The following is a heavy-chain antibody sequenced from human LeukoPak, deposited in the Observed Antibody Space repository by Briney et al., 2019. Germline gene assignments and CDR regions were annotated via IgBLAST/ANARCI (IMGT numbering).Heavy chain of an antibody. CDR1: GGSVTSTNW. V-gene: IGHV4-4*02. CDR3: AREGGFYRPLDY. CDR2: VHLDGRT. D-gene: IGHD3-3*01. Sequence: SETLSLTCDVPGGSVTSTNWWTWFRQPPGKGLEWIGEVHLDGRTNYHPSLKSRLIMSVALPENHISLKLNSFTAADTAVYYCAREGGFYRPLDYSGQGTLVTVSS. J-gene: IGHJ4*02.